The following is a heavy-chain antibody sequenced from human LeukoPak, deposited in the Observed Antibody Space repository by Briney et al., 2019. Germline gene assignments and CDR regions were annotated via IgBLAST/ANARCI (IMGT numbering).Heavy chain of an antibody. CDR2: ISGSGGST. J-gene: IGHJ4*02. D-gene: IGHD5-12*01. Sequence: GGSLRLSCAASGFTFSSYGMSWVRQAPGKGLEWVSAISGSGGSTYYADSVKGRFTISRDNSKNALYLQMNSLRAEDTAVYYCARGPSGYHNTGGQGTLVTVSS. V-gene: IGHV3-23*01. CDR3: ARGPSGYHNT. CDR1: GFTFSSYG.